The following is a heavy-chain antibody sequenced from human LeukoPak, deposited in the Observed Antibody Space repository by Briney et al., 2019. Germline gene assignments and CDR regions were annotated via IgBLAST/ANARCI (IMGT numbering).Heavy chain of an antibody. Sequence: SETLSLTCAVHGGSFSGYYWSCIRQPPGKGLEWIGEINHGGSTNYNPSLKSRVSISVDMYQNHFSLNLNSVTAAETAVYFCAGIVLKEAAQFDFWGQGTLVTVSS. CDR2: INHGGST. D-gene: IGHD2-8*01. CDR1: GGSFSGYY. J-gene: IGHJ4*02. CDR3: AGIVLKEAAQFDF. V-gene: IGHV4-34*09.